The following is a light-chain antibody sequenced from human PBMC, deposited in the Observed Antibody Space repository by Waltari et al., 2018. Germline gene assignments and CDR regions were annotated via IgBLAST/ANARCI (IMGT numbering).Light chain of an antibody. CDR2: KDS. J-gene: IGLJ2*01. CDR3: QSADSSGTHVV. Sequence: SYELTQPPSVSVSPGQTARITCSGDALPKQYAYWYQQKPCQAPVLVIYKDSEMPSGITERFSGSSSGTTVTLTIRGVQAEDEADYYCQSADSSGTHVVFGGGTKLTVL. CDR1: ALPKQY. V-gene: IGLV3-25*03.